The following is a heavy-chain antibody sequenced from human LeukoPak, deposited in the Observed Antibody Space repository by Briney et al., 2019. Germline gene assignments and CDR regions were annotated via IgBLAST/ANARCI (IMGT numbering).Heavy chain of an antibody. V-gene: IGHV5-51*01. CDR3: ARHLSSITSCPNY. D-gene: IGHD2-2*01. J-gene: IGHJ4*02. Sequence: GEPLKISCKGSEYSFASYWIAWVRQMPGKGLEWMGVIYPGNSDITYSPSFQGQVTISADKSVSTAYLHWSSLKASDTAIYYCARHLSSITSCPNYWGQGTLVTVSS. CDR2: IYPGNSDI. CDR1: EYSFASYW.